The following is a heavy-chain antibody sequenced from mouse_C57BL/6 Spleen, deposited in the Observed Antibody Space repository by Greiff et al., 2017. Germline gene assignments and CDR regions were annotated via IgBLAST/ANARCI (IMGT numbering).Heavy chain of an antibody. J-gene: IGHJ3*01. Sequence: QVQLQQPGAELVRPGTSVKLSCKASGYTFTSYWMHWVKQRPGQGLEWIGVIDPSDSYTNYNQQFKGKATLTVDTSSSTAYMQLSSLTSEDSAVYYCAILGGWFAYWGQGTLVSVSA. CDR3: AILGGWFAY. CDR1: GYTFTSYW. CDR2: IDPSDSYT. V-gene: IGHV1-59*01.